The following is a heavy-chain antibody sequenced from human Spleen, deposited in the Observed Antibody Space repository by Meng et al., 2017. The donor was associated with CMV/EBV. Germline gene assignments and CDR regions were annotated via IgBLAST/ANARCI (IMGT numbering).Heavy chain of an antibody. CDR2: ITSSNGYI. D-gene: IGHD2-2*02. V-gene: IGHV3-21*01. J-gene: IGHJ4*02. Sequence: GGSLRLSCAASGFTFNTFGMNWVRQAPGKGLEWVASITSSNGYIYYAESVRGRFTISRDNAKNSLYLQVNSLRPEDTAVYYCARGRAPAAILDYWGQGTLVTVSS. CDR1: GFTFNTFG. CDR3: ARGRAPAAILDY.